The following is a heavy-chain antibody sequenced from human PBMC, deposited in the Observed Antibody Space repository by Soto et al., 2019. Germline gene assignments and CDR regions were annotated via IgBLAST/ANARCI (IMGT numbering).Heavy chain of an antibody. D-gene: IGHD2-15*01. Sequence: EVQVVESGGGLVQPGGSLRLSCAASGFTFSSYSMNWVRQAPGKGLEWVSYISSRSSTIFYADSVKGRFTISRDNAKNSLYLQMNRLRAEDTAVYYCARDIDGGGQGTLVTVSS. CDR1: GFTFSSYS. CDR2: ISSRSSTI. V-gene: IGHV3-48*01. J-gene: IGHJ4*02. CDR3: ARDIDG.